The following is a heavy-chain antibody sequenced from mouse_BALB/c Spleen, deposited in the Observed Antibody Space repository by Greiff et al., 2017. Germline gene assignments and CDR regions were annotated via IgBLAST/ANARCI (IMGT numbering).Heavy chain of an antibody. Sequence: LKESGAELVRPGSSVKISCKASGYAFSSYWMNWVKQRPGQGLEWIGQIYPGDGDTNYNGKFKGKATLTADKSSSTAYMQLSSLTSEDSAVYFCAREITTVLDYWGQGTTLTVSS. V-gene: IGHV1-80*01. J-gene: IGHJ2*01. CDR3: AREITTVLDY. D-gene: IGHD1-1*01. CDR2: IYPGDGDT. CDR1: GYAFSSYW.